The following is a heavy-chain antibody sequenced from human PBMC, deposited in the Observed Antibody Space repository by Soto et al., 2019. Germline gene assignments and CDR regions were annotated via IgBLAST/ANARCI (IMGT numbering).Heavy chain of an antibody. V-gene: IGHV3-23*01. CDR2: ISGSGST. CDR1: GFTVSSYA. D-gene: IGHD3-16*01. CDR3: AKALRFTFTTGYYMDV. J-gene: IGHJ6*03. Sequence: EVQLLESGGGLVQPGGSLRLSCAASGFTVSSYAMSWVRQAPGKGREGVSVISGSGSTYSADSVKGRFTITRDSSKNTVYLQMNSLRAEDTAVYYCAKALRFTFTTGYYMDVWGRGTTVTVSS.